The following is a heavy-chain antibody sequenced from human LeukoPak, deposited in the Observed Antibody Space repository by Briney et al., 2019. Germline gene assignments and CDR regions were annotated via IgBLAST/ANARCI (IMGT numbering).Heavy chain of an antibody. J-gene: IGHJ5*01. CDR2: TNGRGDYT. D-gene: IGHD3-3*01. CDR3: AKGPGRIALSGEVISDFFDS. Sequence: GRSLRLSCKTSGFTFNKFAMSWVRQAPGKGPVWVAATNGRGDYTYYPDSVKGRFTISRDNSQNTLYLQINNLGAEDTATYYCAKGPGRIALSGEVISDFFDSWGQGTLVTVSS. V-gene: IGHV3-23*01. CDR1: GFTFNKFA.